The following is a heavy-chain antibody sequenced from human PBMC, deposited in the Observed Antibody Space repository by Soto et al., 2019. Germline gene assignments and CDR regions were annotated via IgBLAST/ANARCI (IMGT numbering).Heavy chain of an antibody. CDR3: ATYGGYYWRAFDI. CDR2: IYHSGYT. V-gene: IGHV4-30-2*01. J-gene: IGHJ3*02. CDR1: GGSISSGGYS. D-gene: IGHD3-22*01. Sequence: SETLSLTCTVSGGSISSGGYSWNWIRQAPGKGLEWIGYIYHSGYTLYNPSLKGRVTISVDKSKNHFSLNLTSVTAADTAVYYCATYGGYYWRAFDIWGQGTMVTVSS.